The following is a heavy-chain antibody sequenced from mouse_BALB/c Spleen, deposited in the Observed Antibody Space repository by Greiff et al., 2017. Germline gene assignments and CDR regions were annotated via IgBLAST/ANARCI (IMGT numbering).Heavy chain of an antibody. J-gene: IGHJ2*01. CDR1: GFTFSSYT. Sequence: EVKLVESGGGLVKPGGSLKLPCAASGFTFSSYTMSWVRQTPEKRLEWVATISSGGSYTYYPASVKGRFTISRDNAKNTLYLQISSLKSEDTAMYYWTRDLDYDDGGDLDYWGRGTTLRVSS. V-gene: IGHV5-6-4*01. D-gene: IGHD2-4*01. CDR2: ISSGGSYT. CDR3: TRDLDYDDGGDLDY.